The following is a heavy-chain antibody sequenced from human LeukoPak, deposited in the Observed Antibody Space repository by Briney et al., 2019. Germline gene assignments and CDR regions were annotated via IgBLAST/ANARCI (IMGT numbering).Heavy chain of an antibody. CDR3: ARSGYSSGWYYFDY. V-gene: IGHV1-2*02. CDR1: GYTFTGYY. Sequence: ASVKVSCKASGYTFTGYYMHWVRQAPGQGLEWMGWINPNSGGTNYAQKFQGRGTMTRDTSISTAYMELSRLRSDDTAVYYCARSGYSSGWYYFDYWGQGTLVTVSS. CDR2: INPNSGGT. J-gene: IGHJ4*02. D-gene: IGHD6-19*01.